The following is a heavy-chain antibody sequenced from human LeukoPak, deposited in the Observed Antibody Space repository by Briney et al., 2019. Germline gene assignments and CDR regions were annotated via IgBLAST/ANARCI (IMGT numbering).Heavy chain of an antibody. CDR2: IKQDGSEK. CDR3: AREVVVAATPSDWFDP. CDR1: GFTFSSYW. J-gene: IGHJ5*02. D-gene: IGHD2-15*01. Sequence: GGSLRLSCAASGFTFSSYWMSWVRQAPGKGLEWVANIKQDGSEKYYVDSVKGRFTISRDNAKNSLYLQMNSLRAEDTAVYYCAREVVVAATPSDWFDPWGQGTLVTVSS. V-gene: IGHV3-7*01.